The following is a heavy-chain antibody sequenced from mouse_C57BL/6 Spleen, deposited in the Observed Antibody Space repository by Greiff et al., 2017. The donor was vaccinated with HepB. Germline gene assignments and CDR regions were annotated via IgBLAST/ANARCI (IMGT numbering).Heavy chain of an antibody. J-gene: IGHJ1*01. CDR2: IHPNSGST. Sequence: QVHVKQPGAELVKPGASVKLSCKASGYTFTSYWMHWVKQRPGQGLEWIGMIHPNSGSTNYNEKFKSKATLTVDKSSSTAYMQLSSLTSEDSAVYYCAREAYYDFLEEWYFDVWGAGTTVTVSS. V-gene: IGHV1-64*01. CDR1: GYTFTSYW. CDR3: AREAYYDFLEEWYFDV. D-gene: IGHD2-4*01.